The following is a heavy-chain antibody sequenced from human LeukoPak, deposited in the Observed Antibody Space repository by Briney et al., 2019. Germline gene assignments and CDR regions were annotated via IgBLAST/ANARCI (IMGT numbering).Heavy chain of an antibody. V-gene: IGHV3-11*04. CDR1: GFSFSDSY. Sequence: GGSLRLSCVVSGFSFSDSYMTWIRQTPGKGLEWLAYISGSSSDIYYADSVKGRFTISRDNAKNSLFLQMNSLRAEDTAVYYCARSSGWYTGFDYWGQGTLVTVSS. J-gene: IGHJ4*02. CDR2: ISGSSSDI. CDR3: ARSSGWYTGFDY. D-gene: IGHD6-19*01.